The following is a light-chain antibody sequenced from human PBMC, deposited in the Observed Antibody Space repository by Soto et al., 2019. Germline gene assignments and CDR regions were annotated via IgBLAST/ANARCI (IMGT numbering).Light chain of an antibody. CDR2: DVS. CDR3: CSYAGSPRYV. Sequence: QSALTQPRSVSGSPGQSVTISCTGTRSDVGTYNYVSWYQQHPGKAPKVMIYDVSERPSGVPDRFSGSKSGNTASLTISGLQAEDEADYYCCSYAGSPRYVFGTRTKVTVL. V-gene: IGLV2-11*01. CDR1: RSDVGTYNY. J-gene: IGLJ1*01.